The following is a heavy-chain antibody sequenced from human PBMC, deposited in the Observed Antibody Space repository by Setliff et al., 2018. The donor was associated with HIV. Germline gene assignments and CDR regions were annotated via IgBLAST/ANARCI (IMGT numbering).Heavy chain of an antibody. J-gene: IGHJ4*02. CDR2: IYYTGTT. CDR3: LRLYRGSSTKEKSDS. CDR1: SGSISNNNYY. Sequence: SETQSLTCNASSGSISNNNYYWGWVRQPPGKALEWIASIYYTGTTSYNPAFKSRVAMSVDAAKDQFSLKVTSVTAADTAVYFCLRLYRGSSTKEKSDSWGQGVLVTV. D-gene: IGHD2-2*01. V-gene: IGHV4-39*07.